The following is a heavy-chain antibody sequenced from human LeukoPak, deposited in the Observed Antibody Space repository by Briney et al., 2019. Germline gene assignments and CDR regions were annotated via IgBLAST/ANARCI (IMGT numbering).Heavy chain of an antibody. CDR1: GGSISSGDYY. D-gene: IGHD4-23*01. V-gene: IGHV4-30-4*01. J-gene: IGHJ4*02. CDR2: IYYSGST. CDR3: ARDGNGYGGNSGIDY. Sequence: PSETLSLTCTVSGGSISSGDYYWSWIRQPPGKGLEWIGYIYYSGSTYYNPSLKSRVTISVDTSKNQFSLKLSSVTAADTAVYYCARDGNGYGGNSGIDYWGQGTLVTVSS.